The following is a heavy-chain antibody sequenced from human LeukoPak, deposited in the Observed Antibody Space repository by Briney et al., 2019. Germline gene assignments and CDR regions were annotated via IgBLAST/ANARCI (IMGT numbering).Heavy chain of an antibody. V-gene: IGHV1-24*01. CDR1: GYTLTESS. D-gene: IGHD4-17*01. J-gene: IGHJ2*01. CDR3: ATPPPKLKHYGDYYWYFDL. Sequence: ASVKVSCKVSGYTLTESSMHWVRQAPGKGLEWMGGFDPEDGETIYAQKFQGRVIMTEDTSTDTAYMELSSLRSEDTAVYYCATPPPKLKHYGDYYWYFDLWGRGTLVTVSS. CDR2: FDPEDGET.